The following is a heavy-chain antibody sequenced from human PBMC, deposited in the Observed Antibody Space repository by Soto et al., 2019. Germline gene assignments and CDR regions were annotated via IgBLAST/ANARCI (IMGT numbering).Heavy chain of an antibody. J-gene: IGHJ4*02. Sequence: SVKVSCKASGGTFSSYAISWVRQAPGQGLEWMGGIIPIFGTANYAQKFQGRVTITADKSTSTAYMELSSLRSEDTAVYYCARTRVWDYYDSSGYYQYYFDYLGQGTLVNLSS. CDR3: ARTRVWDYYDSSGYYQYYFDY. V-gene: IGHV1-69*06. CDR1: GGTFSSYA. D-gene: IGHD3-22*01. CDR2: IIPIFGTA.